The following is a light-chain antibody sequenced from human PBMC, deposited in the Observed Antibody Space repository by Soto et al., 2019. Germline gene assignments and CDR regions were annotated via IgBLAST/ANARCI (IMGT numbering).Light chain of an antibody. V-gene: IGLV1-44*01. CDR2: RSN. CDR3: AAWDDSLNGVV. CDR1: SSNIGSNT. Sequence: QSVLTQPPSASGTPGQRVTISCSGSSSNIGSNTVNWYQHLPGTAPKLPMYRSNQRTSGVPDRFSGSKSGTSASLAISGLQSEDEADYYCAAWDDSLNGVVFGGGTKVTVL. J-gene: IGLJ2*01.